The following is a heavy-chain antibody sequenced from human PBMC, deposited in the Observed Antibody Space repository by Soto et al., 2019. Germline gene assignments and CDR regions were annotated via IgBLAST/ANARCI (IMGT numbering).Heavy chain of an antibody. J-gene: IGHJ6*02. V-gene: IGHV3-30*18. CDR2: ISYDGSNK. Sequence: GGSLRLSCAASGFTFSSYGMHWVRQAPGKGLEWVAVISYDGSNKYYADSVKGRFTISRDNSKNTLYLQMNSLRAEDTAVYYCAKDSARISMVRRATPGMDACGQGTTVTVSS. CDR1: GFTFSSYG. CDR3: AKDSARISMVRRATPGMDA. D-gene: IGHD3-10*01.